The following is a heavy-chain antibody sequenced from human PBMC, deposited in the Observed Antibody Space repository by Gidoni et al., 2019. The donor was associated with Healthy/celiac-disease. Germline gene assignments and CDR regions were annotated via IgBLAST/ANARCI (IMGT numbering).Heavy chain of an antibody. V-gene: IGHV3-30*18. CDR1: GFTFSSYG. CDR2: ISYDGSNK. CDR3: AKDRYSYGPLDY. J-gene: IGHJ4*02. D-gene: IGHD5-18*01. Sequence: QVQLVESGGGVVQPGRSLRLSCAASGFTFSSYGMHWVRQAPGKGLEWVAVISYDGSNKYYADSVKGRFTISRDNSKNTLYLQMNSLRAEDTAVYYCAKDRYSYGPLDYWGQGTLVTVSS.